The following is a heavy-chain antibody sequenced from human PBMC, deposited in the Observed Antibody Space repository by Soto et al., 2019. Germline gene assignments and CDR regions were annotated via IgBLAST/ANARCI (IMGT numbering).Heavy chain of an antibody. Sequence: PSETLSLTCTVSDGSISTYYCNWIRQPAGKGLEWIGRIDASGSTDYDPSLKSRVTMSVDTSKNQFSLRLSSVTAADTAVYYCARGGHDFWSGPFDYWGQGAQFTVSS. CDR1: DGSISTYY. CDR3: ARGGHDFWSGPFDY. CDR2: IDASGST. J-gene: IGHJ4*02. V-gene: IGHV4-4*07. D-gene: IGHD3-3*01.